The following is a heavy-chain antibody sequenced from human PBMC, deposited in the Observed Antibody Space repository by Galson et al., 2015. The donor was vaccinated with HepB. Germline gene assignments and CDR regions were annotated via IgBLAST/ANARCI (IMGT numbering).Heavy chain of an antibody. Sequence: QSGAEVKKPGESLKISCKGSGYSFTSYWIGWVRQMPGKGLEWMGIIYPGDSDTRYSPSFQGQVTISADKSISTAYLQWSSLKASDTAMYYCARRGYCSSTSCPIYPNSYYYYYMDVWVKGTTVTVSS. D-gene: IGHD2-2*01. CDR2: IYPGDSDT. J-gene: IGHJ6*03. CDR3: ARRGYCSSTSCPIYPNSYYYYYMDV. CDR1: GYSFTSYW. V-gene: IGHV5-51*01.